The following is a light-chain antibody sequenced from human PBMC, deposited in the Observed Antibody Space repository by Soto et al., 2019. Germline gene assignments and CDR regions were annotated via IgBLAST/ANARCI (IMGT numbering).Light chain of an antibody. CDR2: GAS. CDR1: QSVSSSSY. V-gene: IGKV3-20*01. Sequence: EIVLTQSPGTLSLSPGERATLSCRASQSVSSSSYLACYQQKPGQAPRLLIYGASSRATGIPDRFSGSGSATDFTLTISRLEPEDFAVYYCRQYGSSPSYTFGQGTKLEIK. CDR3: RQYGSSPSYT. J-gene: IGKJ2*01.